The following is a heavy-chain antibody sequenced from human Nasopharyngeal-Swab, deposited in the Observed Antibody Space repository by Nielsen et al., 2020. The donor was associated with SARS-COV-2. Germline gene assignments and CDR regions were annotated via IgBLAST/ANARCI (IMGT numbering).Heavy chain of an antibody. CDR1: GFTFNNYN. V-gene: IGHV3-23*01. CDR2: ISGSGSGT. D-gene: IGHD5-18*01. CDR3: AFVDTTLLGSYFSDLDV. J-gene: IGHJ6*02. Sequence: GGSLRLSCAASGFTFNNYNFNWVRQAPGKGLERVSSISGSGSGTQYADSVKGRFTISRDNSKNTLLLQMNNLRDEDTAVYYCAFVDTTLLGSYFSDLDVWGQGTTVTVSS.